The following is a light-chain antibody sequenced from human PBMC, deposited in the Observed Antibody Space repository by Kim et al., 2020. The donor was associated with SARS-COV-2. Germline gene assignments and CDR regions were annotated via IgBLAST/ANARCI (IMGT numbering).Light chain of an antibody. J-gene: IGLJ2*01. CDR1: SSNIGAGYD. V-gene: IGLV1-40*01. CDR3: QSYDSSLSAVV. Sequence: QRVTISCTGSSSNIGAGYDLHWYQQLPGTAPNLLIYGNSNRPSGVPDRFSGSKSGTSASLAITGLQAEDEADYYCQSYDSSLSAVVFGGGTQLTVL. CDR2: GNS.